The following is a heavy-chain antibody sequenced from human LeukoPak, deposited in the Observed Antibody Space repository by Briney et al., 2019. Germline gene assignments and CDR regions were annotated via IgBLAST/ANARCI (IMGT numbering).Heavy chain of an antibody. CDR3: AKDKAGVVPAATHFDC. CDR2: ISGSGGST. V-gene: IGHV3-23*01. Sequence: PGGSLRLSCAASGFTFSNYAMSWVRQAPGKGLEWVSAISGSGGSTYYADSVKGRFTISRDNSKNTLYLQMNSLRAEDTAVYYCAKDKAGVVPAATHFDCWGQGTLVTVSS. D-gene: IGHD2-2*01. J-gene: IGHJ4*02. CDR1: GFTFSNYA.